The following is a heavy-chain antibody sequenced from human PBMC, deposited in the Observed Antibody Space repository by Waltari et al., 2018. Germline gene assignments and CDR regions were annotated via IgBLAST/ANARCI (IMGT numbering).Heavy chain of an antibody. CDR1: GVSFSGYY. Sequence: QVQLQQWGAGLLKPSETLSLTCAVYGVSFSGYYWRWIRQPPGKGLEWIGELNHSGSTNYKPSIKSRVTIAGETSKNQFSRKLSSVTAADTVVYYCARGHGYCSSTSCNDAFDIWGQGTMVTVSS. D-gene: IGHD2-2*03. CDR2: LNHSGST. V-gene: IGHV4-34*01. J-gene: IGHJ3*02. CDR3: ARGHGYCSSTSCNDAFDI.